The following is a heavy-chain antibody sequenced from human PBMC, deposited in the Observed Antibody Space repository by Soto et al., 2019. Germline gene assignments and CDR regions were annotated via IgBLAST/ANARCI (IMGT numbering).Heavy chain of an antibody. CDR3: ARSDIGNPNYHLDY. CDR2: INAGNGNT. Sequence: EASVKVSCKASGYTFTSYAMHWVRQAPGQRLEWMGWINAGNGNTKYSQKFQGRVTITRDTSASTAYMELSSLRSEDTAVYYCARSDIGNPNYHLDYWGQGTLVTVSS. D-gene: IGHD2-15*01. CDR1: GYTFTSYA. V-gene: IGHV1-3*01. J-gene: IGHJ4*02.